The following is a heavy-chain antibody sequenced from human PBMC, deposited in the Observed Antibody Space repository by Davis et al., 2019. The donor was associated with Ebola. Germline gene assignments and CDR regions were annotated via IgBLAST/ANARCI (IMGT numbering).Heavy chain of an antibody. V-gene: IGHV4-34*01. CDR1: GGSFSGYY. Sequence: SETLSLTCAVYGGSFSGYYWSWIRQPPGKGLEWIGEINHSGSTNYNPSLKSRVTISVDTSKNQFSLKLSSVTAADTAVYYCAREQSYYSDLYYYYGMDVWGQGTTVTVSS. J-gene: IGHJ6*02. CDR3: AREQSYYSDLYYYYGMDV. CDR2: INHSGST. D-gene: IGHD3-10*01.